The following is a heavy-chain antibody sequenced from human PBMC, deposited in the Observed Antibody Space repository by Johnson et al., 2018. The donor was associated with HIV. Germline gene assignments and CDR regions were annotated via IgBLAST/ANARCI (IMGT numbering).Heavy chain of an antibody. D-gene: IGHD5-24*01. CDR3: TTEGVRDGYNLAFDI. CDR1: GFSFGDYV. CDR2: IRSEAYGGTT. Sequence: VQLVESGGGLVQPGRSLRLSCTASGFSFGDYVVSWFRQAPGKGLEWVSFIRSEAYGGTTEYAASVKDRFTISRDDSKSIAYLQMDSLTTEDTAVYYCTTEGVRDGYNLAFDIWGQGTMVTVSS. J-gene: IGHJ3*02. V-gene: IGHV3-49*03.